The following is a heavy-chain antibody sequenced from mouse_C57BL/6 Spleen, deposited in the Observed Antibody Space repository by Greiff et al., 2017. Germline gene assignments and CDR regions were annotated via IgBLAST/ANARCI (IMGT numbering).Heavy chain of an antibody. J-gene: IGHJ2*01. CDR3: ARHYYGSRDYFDY. CDR1: GYTFTSYW. V-gene: IGHV1-69*01. Sequence: QVQLQQPGAELVMPGASVKLSCKASGYTFTSYWMHWVKQRPGQGLEWIGEIDPSDSYTNYNQKFKGKSTLTLDKSSSTAYMQLSSLTSEDSAVYYCARHYYGSRDYFDYWGQGTTLTVSS. CDR2: IDPSDSYT. D-gene: IGHD1-1*01.